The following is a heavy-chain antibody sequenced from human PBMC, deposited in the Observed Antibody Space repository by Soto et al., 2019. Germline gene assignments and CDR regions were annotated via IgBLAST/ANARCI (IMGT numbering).Heavy chain of an antibody. V-gene: IGHV3-49*03. D-gene: IGHD3-10*01. CDR2: IRSKAYGGTT. CDR1: GFTFGDYA. J-gene: IGHJ5*02. Sequence: GGSLRLSCTASGFTFGDYAMSWFRQAPGKGLEWVGFIRSKAYGGTTEYAASVKGRFTISRDDSKSIAYLQMNSLKTEDTAVYYCTRDRPGELFPLSLNWFDPWGQGTLVTVSS. CDR3: TRDRPGELFPLSLNWFDP.